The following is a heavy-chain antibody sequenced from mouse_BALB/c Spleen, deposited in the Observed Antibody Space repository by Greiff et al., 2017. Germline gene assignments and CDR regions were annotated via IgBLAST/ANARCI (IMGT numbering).Heavy chain of an antibody. V-gene: IGHV1S81*02. J-gene: IGHJ1*01. Sequence: GAELVKPGASVKLSCKASGYTFTSYYMYWVKQRPGQGLEWIGEINPSNGGTNFNEKFKSKATLTVDKSSSTAYMQLSSLTSEDSAVYYCTRSILRYWYFDVWGAGTTVTVSS. CDR2: INPSNGGT. CDR3: TRSILRYWYFDV. D-gene: IGHD1-1*01. CDR1: GYTFTSYY.